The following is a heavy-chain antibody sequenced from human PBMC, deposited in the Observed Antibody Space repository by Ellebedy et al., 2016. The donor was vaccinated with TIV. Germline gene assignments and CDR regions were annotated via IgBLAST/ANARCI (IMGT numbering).Heavy chain of an antibody. CDR2: IYHSVIT. V-gene: IGHV4-38-2*02. CDR3: AREIVGTTRRAFDI. Sequence: MPSDTLSLTCTVSGYPTSSGHYWGWIRQPPGKGLEWFGSIYHSVITYYNPSLKSRVTMSVDTSKNQFSLKLTSVTAADTAVYYCAREIVGTTRRAFDIWGQGTMVTISS. J-gene: IGHJ3*02. D-gene: IGHD1-26*01. CDR1: GYPTSSGHY.